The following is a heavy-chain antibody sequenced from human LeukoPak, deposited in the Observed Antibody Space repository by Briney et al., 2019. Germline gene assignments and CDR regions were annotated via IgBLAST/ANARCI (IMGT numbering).Heavy chain of an antibody. CDR3: ARAYYDFSSGYHYYFDS. J-gene: IGHJ4*02. CDR1: DGSISHYF. CDR2: IYASGST. V-gene: IGHV4-4*09. Sequence: SGTLSLTCTISDGSISHYFWSWIRQPPGKGLEWIGYIYASGSTTYNPSLKSRVTFSVDTSRNHFSLKLTSVTAADTAVYYCARAYYDFSSGYHYYFDSCGQGTLVTVSS. D-gene: IGHD3-3*01.